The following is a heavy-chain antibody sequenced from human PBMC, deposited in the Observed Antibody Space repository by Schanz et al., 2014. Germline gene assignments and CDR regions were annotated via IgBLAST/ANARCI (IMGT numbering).Heavy chain of an antibody. D-gene: IGHD6-19*01. CDR2: IFTSGST. CDR3: AREYSSFDY. CDR1: GGSISSYY. V-gene: IGHV4-4*07. J-gene: IGHJ4*02. Sequence: QVPLRESGPGLVKPSKTLSLTCTVSGGSISSYYWSWIRQPAGKGLEWIGRIFTSGSTDYNPSLKSRVTMSVDTSKNQFSLKVNSVTAADTAAYYCAREYSSFDYWGQGTLVTVSS.